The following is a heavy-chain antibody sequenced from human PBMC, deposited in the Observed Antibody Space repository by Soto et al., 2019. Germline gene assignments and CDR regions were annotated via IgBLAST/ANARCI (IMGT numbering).Heavy chain of an antibody. D-gene: IGHD3-9*01. Sequence: GGTLRLSCADSGFTFSSYAMSWVRQAPGKGLEWVSAISGSGGSTYYADSVKGRFTISRDNSKNTLYLQMNRLRAEDTAVYYCAKDRLAILTGYYDYWGQGTLVTVSS. J-gene: IGHJ4*02. V-gene: IGHV3-23*01. CDR3: AKDRLAILTGYYDY. CDR1: GFTFSSYA. CDR2: ISGSGGST.